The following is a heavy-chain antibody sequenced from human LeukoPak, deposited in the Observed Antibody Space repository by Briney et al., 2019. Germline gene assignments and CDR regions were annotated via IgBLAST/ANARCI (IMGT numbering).Heavy chain of an antibody. CDR1: GGSTSGHY. Sequence: SETLSLTCTVSGGSTSGHYWSWIRQPPGKGLEWIGSTSPSGSINYNPSLRSRVTISVDTSKNQLSLNLSSVTAADTAVHYCARQFYYDGSGTKGAFDIWGQGTMVTVSS. V-gene: IGHV4-59*11. CDR3: ARQFYYDGSGTKGAFDI. CDR2: TSPSGSI. D-gene: IGHD3-22*01. J-gene: IGHJ3*02.